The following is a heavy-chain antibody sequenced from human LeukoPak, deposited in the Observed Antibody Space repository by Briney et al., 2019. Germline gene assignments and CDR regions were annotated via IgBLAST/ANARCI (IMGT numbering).Heavy chain of an antibody. J-gene: IGHJ4*02. CDR2: IYYSGST. V-gene: IGHV4-39*01. CDR1: GGAISSSSYY. CDR3: ARRGIDMSGIAARPSARPYYFDY. Sequence: PSETLSLTCTVSGGAISSSSYYWGWIRQPPGKGLEWIGSIYYSGSTYYNPSLKSRVTISVDTSKNQFSLKLSSVTAADTAVYYCARRGIDMSGIAARPSARPYYFDYWGQGTLVTVSS. D-gene: IGHD6-6*01.